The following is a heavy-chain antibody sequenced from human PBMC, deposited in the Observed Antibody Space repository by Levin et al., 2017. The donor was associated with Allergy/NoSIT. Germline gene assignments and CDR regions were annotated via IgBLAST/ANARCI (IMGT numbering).Heavy chain of an antibody. CDR1: GGSISSGGYS. D-gene: IGHD5-24*01. CDR3: AGGVEMATMGRENYYYYYGMDV. V-gene: IGHV4-30-2*01. Sequence: SETLSLTCAVSGGSISSGGYSWSWIRQPPGKGLEWIGYIYHSGSTYYNPSLKSRVTISVDRSKNQFSLKLSSVTAADTAVYYCAGGVEMATMGRENYYYYYGMDVWGQGTTVTVSS. CDR2: IYHSGST. J-gene: IGHJ6*02.